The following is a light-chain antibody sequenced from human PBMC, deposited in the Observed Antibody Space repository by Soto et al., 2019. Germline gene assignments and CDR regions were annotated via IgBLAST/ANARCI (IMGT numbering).Light chain of an antibody. Sequence: DIQMTKSPSSVCASVGDRVTITCRASQGFSTWLAWYRRKPGRAPELLIYSASSLHSGGPSRFSGSGSGTDFTLTISSLQPEDFAPYYCQQANSFPRTFGGGTEVEIK. CDR3: QQANSFPRT. CDR1: QGFSTW. CDR2: SAS. V-gene: IGKV1-12*01. J-gene: IGKJ4*01.